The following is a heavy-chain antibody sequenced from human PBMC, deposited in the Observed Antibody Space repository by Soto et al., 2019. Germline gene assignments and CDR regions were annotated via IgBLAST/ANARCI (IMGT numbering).Heavy chain of an antibody. J-gene: IGHJ4*02. D-gene: IGHD3-3*01. CDR3: AKAGSYDFWSGYAYYFDY. V-gene: IGHV3-30*18. CDR1: GFTFSSYG. CDR2: ISYDGSNK. Sequence: QVQLVESGGGVVQPGRSLRLSCAASGFTFSSYGMHWVRQAPGKGLEWVAVISYDGSNKYYADSVKGRFTISRDNSKNPLYLQMNSLRAEDTAVYYCAKAGSYDFWSGYAYYFDYWGQGTLVTVSS.